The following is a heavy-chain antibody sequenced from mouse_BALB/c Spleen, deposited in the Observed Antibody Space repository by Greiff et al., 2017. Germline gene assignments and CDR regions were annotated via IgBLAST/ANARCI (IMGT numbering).Heavy chain of an antibody. Sequence: EVKLMESGAELVRSGASVKLSCTASGFNIKDYYMHWVKQRPEQGLEWIGWIDPENGDTEYAPKFQGKATMTADTSSNTAYLQLSSLTSEDTAVYYCNAPYYGSSSNAMDYWGQGTSVTVSS. J-gene: IGHJ4*01. V-gene: IGHV14-4*02. CDR1: GFNIKDYY. CDR3: NAPYYGSSSNAMDY. D-gene: IGHD1-1*01. CDR2: IDPENGDT.